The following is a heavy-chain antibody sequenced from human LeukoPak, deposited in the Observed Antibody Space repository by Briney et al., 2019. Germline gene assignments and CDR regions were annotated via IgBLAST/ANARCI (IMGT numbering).Heavy chain of an antibody. CDR2: IYYSGST. CDR3: ARGSWELPPFDY. D-gene: IGHD1-26*01. V-gene: IGHV4-59*01. J-gene: IGHJ4*02. CDR1: GGSSSSYY. Sequence: SETLSLTCTVSGGSSSSYYWSWIRQPPGKGLEWIGYIYYSGSTNYNPSLKSRVTISEDTSKNQFSLKLSSVTAADTAVYYCARGSWELPPFDYWGQGTLVTVSS.